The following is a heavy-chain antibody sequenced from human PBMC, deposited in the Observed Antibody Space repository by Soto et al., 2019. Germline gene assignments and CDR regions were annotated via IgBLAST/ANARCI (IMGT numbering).Heavy chain of an antibody. Sequence: QAPGKGLEWVSSISSSSSYIYYADSVKGRFTISRDNAKNSLYLQKNSLRAEDTAVYYCAAGLYCSSTSCYLDPCGQATLGTDSS. CDR2: ISSSSSYI. D-gene: IGHD2-2*01. CDR3: AAGLYCSSTSCYLDP. J-gene: IGHJ5*02. V-gene: IGHV3-21*01.